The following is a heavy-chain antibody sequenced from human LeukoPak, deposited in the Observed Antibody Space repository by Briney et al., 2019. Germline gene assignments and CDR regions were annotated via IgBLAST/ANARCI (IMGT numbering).Heavy chain of an antibody. CDR3: ARVVGGWYSYGVDV. CDR1: GGSFSGYY. D-gene: IGHD6-19*01. Sequence: SETLSLTCAVYGGSFSGYYWSWIRQPPGKGLEWIGEINHSGSTNYNPSLKSRVTISVDTSRNQFSLKLSSVTAADTAVYYCARVVGGWYSYGVDVWGQGTTVTVSS. V-gene: IGHV4-34*01. J-gene: IGHJ6*02. CDR2: INHSGST.